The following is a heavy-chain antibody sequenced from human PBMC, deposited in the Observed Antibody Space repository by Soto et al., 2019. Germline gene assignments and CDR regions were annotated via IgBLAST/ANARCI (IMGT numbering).Heavy chain of an antibody. Sequence: GGSLRLSCAASGVPFSSYGMHWVRQAPGKGLEWVAVIWYDGSNKYYADSVKGRFTISRDNSKNTLYLQMNSLRAEDTAVYYCARDNMGAPFTCLDYWGQGTLVTVSS. V-gene: IGHV3-33*01. CDR2: IWYDGSNK. CDR1: GVPFSSYG. CDR3: ARDNMGAPFTCLDY. D-gene: IGHD1-26*01. J-gene: IGHJ4*02.